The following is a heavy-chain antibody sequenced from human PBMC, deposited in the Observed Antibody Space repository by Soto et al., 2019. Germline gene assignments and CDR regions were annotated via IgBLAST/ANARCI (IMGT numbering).Heavy chain of an antibody. J-gene: IGHJ6*02. V-gene: IGHV3-23*01. CDR1: GFTFSSYA. D-gene: IGHD1-26*01. CDR3: AKSIVSRLRFLYYYGMDF. CDR2: ISGSGGST. Sequence: GGSLRLSCAASGFTFSSYAMSWVRQAPGKGLEWVSAISGSGGSTYYADSVKGRFTISRDNSKNTLYLQMNSLRAEDTAVYYCAKSIVSRLRFLYYYGMDFWGQGTTVTVSS.